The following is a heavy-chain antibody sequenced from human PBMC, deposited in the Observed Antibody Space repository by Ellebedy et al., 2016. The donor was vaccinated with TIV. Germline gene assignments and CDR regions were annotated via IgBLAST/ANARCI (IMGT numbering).Heavy chain of an antibody. V-gene: IGHV3-74*03. D-gene: IGHD5-12*01. J-gene: IGHJ3*02. CDR3: ARDDSGPQAFDI. Sequence: PGGSLRLSCEVPGSSLRNYWIHWVRQLTGKGLVWLSHIKGDGSRTKYADSVRGRFTISTDEAKNMVYLQMNSLRDEDTAVYYCARDDSGPQAFDIWGQGTVVTVTS. CDR1: GSSLRNYW. CDR2: IKGDGSRT.